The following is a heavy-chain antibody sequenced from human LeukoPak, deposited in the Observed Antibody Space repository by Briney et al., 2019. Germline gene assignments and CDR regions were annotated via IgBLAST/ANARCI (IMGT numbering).Heavy chain of an antibody. J-gene: IGHJ5*02. V-gene: IGHV3-21*01. Sequence: GGSLRLSCAASGFTFSSYSMNWVRQAPGKGPEWVSSISSSSSYIYYADSVKGRFTISRDNAKNSLYLQMNSLRAEDTAVYYCARDRGYYDSSGYLTWGQGTLVTVSS. CDR2: ISSSSSYI. CDR3: ARDRGYYDSSGYLT. D-gene: IGHD3-22*01. CDR1: GFTFSSYS.